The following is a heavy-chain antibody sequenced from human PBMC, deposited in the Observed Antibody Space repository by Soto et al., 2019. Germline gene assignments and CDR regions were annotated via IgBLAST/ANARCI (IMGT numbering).Heavy chain of an antibody. CDR2: IISGGSRV. V-gene: IGHV3-74*01. J-gene: IGHJ6*02. CDR3: ARERTSKGGMDV. CDR1: GFTFSNDW. Sequence: GGSLRLSCGASGFTFSNDWMNWVRQGPGKGLEWVSRIISGGSRVSYADSVKGRFTIARDNAKNTLYLEMHSLTAEDTAVYYCARERTSKGGMDVWGQGTTVTVSS.